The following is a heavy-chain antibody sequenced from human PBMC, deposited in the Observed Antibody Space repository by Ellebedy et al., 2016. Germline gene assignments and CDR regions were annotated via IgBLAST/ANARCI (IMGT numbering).Heavy chain of an antibody. Sequence: SETLSLTCAVYGGSFSGYYWSWIRQPPGKGLEWIGEINHSGSTNYNPSLKSRVTISVDTSKNQFSLKLSSVTAADTAVYYCATRRPYYYDSSGYYRYWGQGTLVTVSS. V-gene: IGHV4-34*01. D-gene: IGHD3-22*01. CDR1: GGSFSGYY. J-gene: IGHJ4*02. CDR2: INHSGST. CDR3: ATRRPYYYDSSGYYRY.